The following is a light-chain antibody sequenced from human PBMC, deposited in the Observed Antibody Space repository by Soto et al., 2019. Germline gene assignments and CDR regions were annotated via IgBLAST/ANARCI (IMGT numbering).Light chain of an antibody. CDR3: QQSFSTPYT. J-gene: IGKJ2*01. V-gene: IGKV1-39*01. CDR2: AAS. CDR1: QSISTY. Sequence: DIQMTQSPSSLSASVGDRVTITCRPGQSISTYLNWYQQKPGTAPRLLIDAASNLQSGVPSTFSGSGSGTNLTLTISSLQPEDYGTDYCQQSFSTPYTFGQGTKLDSK.